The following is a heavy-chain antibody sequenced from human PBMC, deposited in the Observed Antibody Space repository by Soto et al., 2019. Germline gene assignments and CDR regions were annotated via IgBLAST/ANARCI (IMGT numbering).Heavy chain of an antibody. J-gene: IGHJ4*02. V-gene: IGHV1-18*04. CDR1: GYTFTSYG. CDR3: ARDRAPTFGGVIGTFDY. Sequence: ASVKVSCKASGYTFTSYGISWVRQAPGQGLEWMGWISAYNGNTNYAQKLQGRVTMTTDTSTSTAYMELRSLRSDDTAVYYCARDRAPTFGGVIGTFDYWGQGTLVTVSS. D-gene: IGHD3-16*02. CDR2: ISAYNGNT.